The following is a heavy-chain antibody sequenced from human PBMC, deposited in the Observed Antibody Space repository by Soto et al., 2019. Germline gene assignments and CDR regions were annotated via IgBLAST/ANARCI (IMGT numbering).Heavy chain of an antibody. J-gene: IGHJ4*02. D-gene: IGHD2-21*01. CDR3: ARTCGGRRYFDS. CDR2: IFPSGRS. CDR1: GGSITTGICY. V-gene: IGHV4-31*03. Sequence: PSETLSLTCTVSGGSITTGICYWSWIRQNAGEGLEWIGNIFPSGRSHFNPSFKSRSQLFVDTSKNQFSLRLDSVTAADTALYRCARTCGGRRYFDSWCPGILVTVSS.